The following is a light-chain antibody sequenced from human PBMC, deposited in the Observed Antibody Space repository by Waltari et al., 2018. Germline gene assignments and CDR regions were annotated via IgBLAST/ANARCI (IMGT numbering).Light chain of an antibody. CDR1: QGVGSW. CDR3: QQSKSHPLT. V-gene: IGKV1-12*01. J-gene: IGKJ4*01. CDR2: STS. Sequence: DLQLTQSPFSVSASVGDRITITCRASQGVGSWVAWYQQKPGKAPELLIYSTSTLQSGVPSRFSGSGSGTDFTLTISSQQPEDFATYYCQQSKSHPLTFGGGTKVEI.